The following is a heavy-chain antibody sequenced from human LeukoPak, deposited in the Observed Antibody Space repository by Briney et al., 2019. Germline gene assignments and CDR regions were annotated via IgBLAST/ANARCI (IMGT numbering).Heavy chain of an antibody. CDR3: AGGCSRGGCYSSYFDY. V-gene: IGHV3-53*01. Sequence: GGSLRLSCAASGFTVSSNYMSWVRQAPGKGLEWVSVIYSGGSTYYAGSVKGRFTISRDNAKNSLYLQMNSLRGDDTAVYYCAGGCSRGGCYSSYFDYWGQGTLVTVSS. J-gene: IGHJ4*02. CDR1: GFTVSSNY. D-gene: IGHD2-15*01. CDR2: IYSGGST.